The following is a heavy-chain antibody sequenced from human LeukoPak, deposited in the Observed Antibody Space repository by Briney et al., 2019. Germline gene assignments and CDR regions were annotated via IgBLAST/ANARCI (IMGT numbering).Heavy chain of an antibody. CDR3: AREAGIAATTTSFDY. V-gene: IGHV4-59*12. Sequence: SETLSLTCTVSGCSITGYHWSWIRQPPGKGLEWIGYIYYSGSTYYNPSLKSRVTISVDTSKNQFSLKLSSVTAADTAVYYCAREAGIAATTTSFDYWGQGTLVTVSS. J-gene: IGHJ4*02. CDR1: GCSITGYH. CDR2: IYYSGST. D-gene: IGHD5-12*01.